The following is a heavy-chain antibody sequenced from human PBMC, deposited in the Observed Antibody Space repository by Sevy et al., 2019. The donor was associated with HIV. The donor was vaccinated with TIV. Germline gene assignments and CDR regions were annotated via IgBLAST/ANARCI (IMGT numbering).Heavy chain of an antibody. CDR1: GFTVSSNY. J-gene: IGHJ4*02. CDR2: IYSGGST. Sequence: GGSLRLSCAASGFTVSSNYMSWVRQAPGKGLEWVSVIYSGGSTYYADSVKGRFTISRDNSKNTLYLKMNSLRAEDTAVYYCARGLYSYGYNYWGQGTLVTVSS. V-gene: IGHV3-53*01. CDR3: ARGLYSYGYNY. D-gene: IGHD5-18*01.